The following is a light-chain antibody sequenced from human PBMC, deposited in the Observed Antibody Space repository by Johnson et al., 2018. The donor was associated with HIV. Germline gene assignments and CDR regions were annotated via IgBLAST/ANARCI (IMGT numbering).Light chain of an antibody. CDR1: NSNIGSNT. J-gene: IGLJ1*01. CDR3: AAWDDSRNGLYV. Sequence: QSVLTQPPSVSAAPGQKVTISCSGSNSNIGSNTVNWYQQLPGTAPKLLIYTNNQRPSGVPDRFSGSKSGTSASLAISGLQAEDEADYYCAAWDDSRNGLYVCATGTKVPVL. V-gene: IGLV1-44*01. CDR2: TNN.